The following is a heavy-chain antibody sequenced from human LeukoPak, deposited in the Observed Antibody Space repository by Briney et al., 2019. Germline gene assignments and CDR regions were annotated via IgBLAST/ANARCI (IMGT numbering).Heavy chain of an antibody. J-gene: IGHJ4*02. V-gene: IGHV4-59*01. CDR2: IYYSGGT. D-gene: IGHD1-26*01. Sequence: SETLSLTCTVSGGSIRSNYWSWIRQPPGKRLEWIGYIYYSGGTNDNPSLKSRVTISVDTSNNQFSLKLSSVTAADTAVYYCARGAYYFDYWGQGTLVTVSS. CDR3: ARGAYYFDY. CDR1: GGSIRSNY.